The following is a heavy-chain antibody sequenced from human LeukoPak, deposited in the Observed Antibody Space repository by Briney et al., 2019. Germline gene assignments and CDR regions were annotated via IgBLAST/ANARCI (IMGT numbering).Heavy chain of an antibody. CDR2: IYYSGST. CDR1: GGSISSYY. Sequence: SETLSLTRTVSGGSISSYYWSWIRQPPGKGLEWIGYIYYSGSTNYNPSLKSRVTISVDTSKNQFSLKLSSVTAADTAVYYCARSYDILTPNWFDPWGQGTLVTVSS. V-gene: IGHV4-59*01. CDR3: ARSYDILTPNWFDP. D-gene: IGHD3-9*01. J-gene: IGHJ5*02.